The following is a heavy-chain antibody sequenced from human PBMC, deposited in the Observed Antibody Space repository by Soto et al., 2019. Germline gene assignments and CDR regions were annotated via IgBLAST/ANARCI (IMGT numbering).Heavy chain of an antibody. D-gene: IGHD3-10*01. J-gene: IGHJ4*02. CDR2: INAYNGNT. Sequence: QVQLVQSGAEVKKPGASVKVSCKAYSDTFNGITWVRQAPGQGLEWMGWINAYNGNTEYAQNFQGRVTMTADTSTSTAYMELRSLKSDDTAVYYCARDLFGELPNWGQGTLVTVSS. V-gene: IGHV1-18*01. CDR1: SDTFNG. CDR3: ARDLFGELPN.